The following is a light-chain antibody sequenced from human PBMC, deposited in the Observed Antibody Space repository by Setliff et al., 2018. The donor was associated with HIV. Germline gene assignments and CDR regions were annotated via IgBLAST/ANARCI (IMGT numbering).Light chain of an antibody. V-gene: IGLV2-14*01. CDR1: SSDIGGHNY. CDR3: ASYTSSRNWV. J-gene: IGLJ3*02. Sequence: QSALTQPASVSGSPGQSITISCTGTSSDIGGHNYVSWYQQHPGKAPKVMIYEVSNRPSGVSNRFSGSKSGNTASLTISGLQAEDEADYYCASYTSSRNWVVGGGTK. CDR2: EVS.